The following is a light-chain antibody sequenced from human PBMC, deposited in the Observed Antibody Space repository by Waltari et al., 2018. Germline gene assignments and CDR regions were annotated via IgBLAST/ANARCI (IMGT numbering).Light chain of an antibody. V-gene: IGLV1-40*01. CDR3: QSYDSSLSGPRV. J-gene: IGLJ3*02. CDR2: GNS. Sequence: QSVLTQPPSVSGAPGQRVTISCTGSSSNIGAGSDVHWYQQLPGTAPKLLIYGNSNRPSGVPDRFAGAKSGPSASLAITGLQAEDEADYYCQSYDSSLSGPRVFGGGTKLTVL. CDR1: SSNIGAGSD.